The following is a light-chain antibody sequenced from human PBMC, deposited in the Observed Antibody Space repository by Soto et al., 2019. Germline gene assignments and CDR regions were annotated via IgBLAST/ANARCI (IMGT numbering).Light chain of an antibody. Sequence: QSVLTQPPSVSGAPGQRVTISCTGSSSNIRAGYDVHWYQQLPGTAPKPLIYGNSNRPSGVPVRFSGSKSGTSASLAITGLQAEDEADYYCQSYDSRLSGYVFGTGTKVTVL. CDR1: SSNIRAGYD. J-gene: IGLJ1*01. V-gene: IGLV1-40*01. CDR2: GNS. CDR3: QSYDSRLSGYV.